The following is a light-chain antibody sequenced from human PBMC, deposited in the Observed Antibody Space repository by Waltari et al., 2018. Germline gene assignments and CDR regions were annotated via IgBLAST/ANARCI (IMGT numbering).Light chain of an antibody. CDR1: TIDIGSYNY. J-gene: IGLJ2*01. Sequence: QSALTQPASVSGSPGQSITISCSGSTIDIGSYNYVSWYQQHPGKAPKLIIFDVNRRPSGVSNRFSGSKSGLTASLTISGLQAEDEAEYYFSSYTGSSALVVFGGGTKLSVL. V-gene: IGLV2-14*03. CDR2: DVN. CDR3: SSYTGSSALVV.